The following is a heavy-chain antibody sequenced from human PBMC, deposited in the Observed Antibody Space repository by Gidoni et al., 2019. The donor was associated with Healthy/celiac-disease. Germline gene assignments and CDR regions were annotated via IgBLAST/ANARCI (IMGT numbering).Heavy chain of an antibody. D-gene: IGHD4-17*01. CDR2: IYTSGST. CDR3: ARSDPVTTHDAFDI. J-gene: IGHJ3*02. Sequence: EGLEWIGRIYTSGSTNYNPSLKSRVTISVDTSKNQFSLKLSSVTAADTAVYYCARSDPVTTHDAFDIWGQGTMVTVSS. V-gene: IGHV4-61*02.